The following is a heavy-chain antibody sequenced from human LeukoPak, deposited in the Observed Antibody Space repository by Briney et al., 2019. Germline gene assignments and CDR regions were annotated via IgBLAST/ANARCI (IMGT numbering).Heavy chain of an antibody. J-gene: IGHJ4*02. CDR1: GFTFSSYG. CDR3: ARGSGSPYYFDC. Sequence: GGSLRLSCAASGFTFSSYGMHWVRQAAGKGLEWVAVIWYDGSNKYYADSVKGRFTISRDNSKNTLYLQMNSLRAEDTAVYYCARGSGSPYYFDCWGQGTLVTVSS. D-gene: IGHD3-10*01. V-gene: IGHV3-33*01. CDR2: IWYDGSNK.